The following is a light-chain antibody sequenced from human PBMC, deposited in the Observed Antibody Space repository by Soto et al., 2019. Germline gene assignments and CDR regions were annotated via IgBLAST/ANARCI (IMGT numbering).Light chain of an antibody. CDR3: CAYAGRNSCI. CDR2: DVS. CDR1: TNDVGGYNY. Sequence: QSVLTQPRSVSGSPGHSVTLSCTGTTNDVGGYNYISWYQHHPVKAPKVMIYDVSKRPSGVPDRFSGSKSGNTVSLTISGLQAEDEADDYWCAYAGRNSCIFGGGTK. J-gene: IGLJ2*01. V-gene: IGLV2-11*01.